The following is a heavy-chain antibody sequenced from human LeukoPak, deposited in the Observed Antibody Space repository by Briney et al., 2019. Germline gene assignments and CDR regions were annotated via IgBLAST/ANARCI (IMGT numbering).Heavy chain of an antibody. CDR1: GYTLTELS. CDR2: FDPEDGET. Sequence: ASVKVSCTASGYTLTELSMHWVRQAPGKGLEWMGGFDPEDGETIYAQKFQGRVTMTEDTSTDTANMELSSLRSEDTAVYYCATDLRYCSGGSCPWGQGTLVTVSS. J-gene: IGHJ5*02. V-gene: IGHV1-24*01. D-gene: IGHD2-15*01. CDR3: ATDLRYCSGGSCP.